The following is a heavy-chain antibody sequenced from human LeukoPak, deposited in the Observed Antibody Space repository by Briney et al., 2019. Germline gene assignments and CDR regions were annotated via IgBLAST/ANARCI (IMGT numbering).Heavy chain of an antibody. CDR2: INHHGHT. D-gene: IGHD6-19*01. CDR3: ARDHGSQDSGAWCVFDY. J-gene: IGHJ4*02. Sequence: GVSLRLSCAASGFTFNHYAMSWVRQAPGKGLEWVSGINHHGHTFYADSVKGRFTISRDNSKNTVFLQMNSLRADDTAEYFCARDHGSQDSGAWCVFDYWGRGTLVTVSS. CDR1: GFTFNHYA. V-gene: IGHV3-23*01.